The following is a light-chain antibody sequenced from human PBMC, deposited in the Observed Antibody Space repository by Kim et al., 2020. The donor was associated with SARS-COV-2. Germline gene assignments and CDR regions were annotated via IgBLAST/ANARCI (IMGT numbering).Light chain of an antibody. Sequence: ASVGDRVTVSCRSSQDIENDLSWYQQKPGQAPKLMIYAASSLQSGVPSRFSGSGSGTDFTLTISSLQPDDFATYYCLQDYKYPWTFGQGTKVEIK. CDR1: QDIEND. CDR3: LQDYKYPWT. V-gene: IGKV1-6*01. J-gene: IGKJ1*01. CDR2: AAS.